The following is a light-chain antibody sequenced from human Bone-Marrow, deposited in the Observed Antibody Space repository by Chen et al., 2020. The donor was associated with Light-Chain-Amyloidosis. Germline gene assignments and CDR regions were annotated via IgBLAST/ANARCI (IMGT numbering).Light chain of an antibody. CDR2: RDT. V-gene: IGLV3-25*03. CDR3: QSADSSGTYEVI. CDR1: DLPTKY. J-gene: IGLJ2*01. Sequence: SYELTQPPSVSVSPGQTARITCSGDDLPTKYAYWYQQKPGQAPVLVIHRDTTRPSGISERFSGSSSETTATLTFSGVQAEDDADYHCQSADSSGTYEVIFGGGTKLTVL.